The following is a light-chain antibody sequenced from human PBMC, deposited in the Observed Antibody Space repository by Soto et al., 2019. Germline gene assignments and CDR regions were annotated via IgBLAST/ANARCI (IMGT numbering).Light chain of an antibody. CDR2: DDG. CDR3: QVWDTTNPVI. CDR1: NIGGKS. J-gene: IGLJ2*01. V-gene: IGLV3-21*02. Sequence: SYELTQPPSVSVAPGQTARVTCGGNNIGGKSVQWYQQRPGQAPVLVVYDDGDRTTGIPERFSGSKSGNTATLTTSRVEAGDEADYYCQVWDTTNPVIFGGGTKLTVL.